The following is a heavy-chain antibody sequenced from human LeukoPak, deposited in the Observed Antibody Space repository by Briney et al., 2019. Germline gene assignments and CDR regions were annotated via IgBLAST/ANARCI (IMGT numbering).Heavy chain of an antibody. CDR1: DGSISSYY. J-gene: IGHJ2*01. CDR2: IYTSGST. Sequence: SETLSLTCTVSDGSISSYYWSWIRQAAGKGLEWIGRIYTSGSTNYNPSLKSRVTMSVDTSKNQFSLKPSSVPAADTAVYYCARDWDPDWYFGLWGRGTLVTVSS. V-gene: IGHV4-4*07. CDR3: ARDWDPDWYFGL. D-gene: IGHD1-26*01.